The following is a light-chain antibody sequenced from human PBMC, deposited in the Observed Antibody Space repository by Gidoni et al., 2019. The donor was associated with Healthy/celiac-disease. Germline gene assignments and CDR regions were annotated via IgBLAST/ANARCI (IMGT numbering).Light chain of an antibody. CDR3: QQYDSSPLT. CDR1: QSVGSSY. J-gene: IGKJ4*01. Sequence: DIVLTQSPGTLSLSPGERATLSCRTSQSVGSSYLAWYQQKPGQAPRLLIYGASSRATGIPDRFSGSGSGTDFTLTISRLEPEDFAVYYCQQYDSSPLTFGGGTKVEIK. CDR2: GAS. V-gene: IGKV3-20*01.